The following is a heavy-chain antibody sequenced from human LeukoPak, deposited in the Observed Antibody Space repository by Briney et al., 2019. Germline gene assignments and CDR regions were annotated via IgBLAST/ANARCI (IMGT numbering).Heavy chain of an antibody. D-gene: IGHD5-18*01. V-gene: IGHV1-8*01. Sequence: GASVKVSSKASGYTFTSYDINWVRQATGQGLEWMGWMNPNSGNTGYAQKFQGRVTMTRNTSISTAYMELSSLRSEDTAVYYCARGYSYDYYYYGMDVWGQGTTVTVSS. CDR1: GYTFTSYD. J-gene: IGHJ6*02. CDR2: MNPNSGNT. CDR3: ARGYSYDYYYYGMDV.